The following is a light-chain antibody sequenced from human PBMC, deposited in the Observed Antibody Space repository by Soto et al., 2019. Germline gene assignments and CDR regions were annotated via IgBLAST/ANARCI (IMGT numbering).Light chain of an antibody. V-gene: IGLV2-11*01. J-gene: IGLJ1*01. CDR3: CSFAGRYIYV. CDR1: SSDVGGYNY. CDR2: DVT. Sequence: QSVLTQPPSASGSPGQSVTISCTGASSDVGGYNYVSWYQQHPGKAPKVMIYDVTKRPSGVSDRFSGSKSANTASLTISGLQAEDEADYYCCSFAGRYIYVFGTGTKVTVL.